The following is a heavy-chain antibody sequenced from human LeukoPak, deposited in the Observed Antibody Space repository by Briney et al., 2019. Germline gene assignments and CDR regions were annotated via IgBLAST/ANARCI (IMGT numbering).Heavy chain of an antibody. CDR3: QGGRF. CDR1: EFTFTNAW. CDR2: IKSKTDGGTT. V-gene: IGHV3-15*01. D-gene: IGHD1-26*01. J-gene: IGHJ4*02. Sequence: GGSLRLSCSASEFTFTNAWMSWVRQAPGKGLEWVGRIKSKTDGGTTDYAAPVKGRFSISRDDSKNTLYLQMNSLKSEDTAVYYCQGGRFWGQGTLVTVSS.